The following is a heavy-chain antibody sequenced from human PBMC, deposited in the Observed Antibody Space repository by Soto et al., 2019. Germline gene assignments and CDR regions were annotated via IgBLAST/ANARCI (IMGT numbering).Heavy chain of an antibody. CDR2: IWYDGSNK. Sequence: GGSLRLSCAASGFTFSSYGMHWVRQAPGKGLEWVAVIWYDGSNKYYADSVKGRFTISRDNSKNTLYLQMNSLRAEDTAVYYCARTWGPSTVTTGYYFDYWGQGTLVTVSS. D-gene: IGHD4-4*01. J-gene: IGHJ4*02. CDR3: ARTWGPSTVTTGYYFDY. CDR1: GFTFSSYG. V-gene: IGHV3-33*01.